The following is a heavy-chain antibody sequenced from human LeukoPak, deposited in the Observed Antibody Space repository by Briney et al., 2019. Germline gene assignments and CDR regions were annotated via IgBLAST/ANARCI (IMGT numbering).Heavy chain of an antibody. Sequence: SETLSLTCTVSGGSISSYYWSWIRQPPGKGLEWIGYIYYSGSTNYNPSLKSRVTISVDTSKNQFSLKLSSVTAADTAVYYCARDRYSSGWYGGTDYWDQGTLVTVSS. V-gene: IGHV4-59*01. D-gene: IGHD6-19*01. CDR1: GGSISSYY. J-gene: IGHJ4*02. CDR3: ARDRYSSGWYGGTDY. CDR2: IYYSGST.